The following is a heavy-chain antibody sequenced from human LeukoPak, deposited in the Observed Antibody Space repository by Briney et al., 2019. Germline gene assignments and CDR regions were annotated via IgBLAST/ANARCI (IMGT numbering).Heavy chain of an antibody. CDR1: GGSFSGYY. Sequence: PSETLSPTCAVYGGSFSGYYWSWIRQPPGKGLEWIGEINHSGSTNYNPSLKSRVTISVDTSKNQFSLKLSSVTAADTAVYYCARGVVPAAKGWFDPWGQGTLVTVSS. V-gene: IGHV4-34*01. CDR2: INHSGST. D-gene: IGHD2-2*01. CDR3: ARGVVPAAKGWFDP. J-gene: IGHJ5*02.